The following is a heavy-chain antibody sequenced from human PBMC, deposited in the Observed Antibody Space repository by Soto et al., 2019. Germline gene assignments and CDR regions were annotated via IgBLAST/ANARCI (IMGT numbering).Heavy chain of an antibody. CDR3: ARASRGYLDY. CDR1: GGTFSSYT. Sequence: QVQLVQSGAEVKKPGSTVKVACKASGGTFSSYTISWVRQAPGQGLEWMGRIIPILGIANYAQKFQGRVTITADKSTSTAYMELSSLRSEDTAVYYCARASRGYLDYCGQGTLVTVSS. J-gene: IGHJ4*02. V-gene: IGHV1-69*02. CDR2: IIPILGIA.